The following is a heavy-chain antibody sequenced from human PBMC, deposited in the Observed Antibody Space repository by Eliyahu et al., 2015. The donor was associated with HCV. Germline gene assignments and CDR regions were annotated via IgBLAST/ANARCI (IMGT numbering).Heavy chain of an antibody. CDR3: ARDLVYDDFWTSFDY. Sequence: EVQLVESGGGLVQPGXSLRLSXAASXFTFSSYSMNWVRQAPGKGLXWVSYISSSSNIIYYADSEKGRFTISRDNAKNSLYLQMNSLGDEDTAVYYCARDLVYDDFWTSFDYWGQGTLVTVSS. CDR2: ISSSSNII. V-gene: IGHV3-48*02. CDR1: XFTFSSYS. D-gene: IGHD3-3*01. J-gene: IGHJ4*02.